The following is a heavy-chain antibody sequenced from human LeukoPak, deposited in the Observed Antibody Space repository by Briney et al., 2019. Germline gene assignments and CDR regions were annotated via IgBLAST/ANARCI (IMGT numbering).Heavy chain of an antibody. D-gene: IGHD2-15*01. CDR2: INTNTGNP. CDR3: ARGGTSHRHFIVT. Sequence: ASVTVSCKASGYTFTSYAINWVRQAPGQGLEWMGWINTNTGNPTYAQGFTGRFVFSLDTSVSTAYLQISSLKAEDTAVYYCARGGTSHRHFIVTWGQGTLVTVSS. V-gene: IGHV7-4-1*02. J-gene: IGHJ5*02. CDR1: GYTFTSYA.